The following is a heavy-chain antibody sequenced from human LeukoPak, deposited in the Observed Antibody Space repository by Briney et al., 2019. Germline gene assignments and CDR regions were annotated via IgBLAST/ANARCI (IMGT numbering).Heavy chain of an antibody. CDR3: AKGPYSGSYDPMVGSAYFDY. D-gene: IGHD1-26*01. CDR1: GFTFSSYG. CDR2: ISYDGSNK. J-gene: IGHJ4*02. V-gene: IGHV3-30*18. Sequence: GGSLRLSCAASGFTFSSYGMHWVRQAPGKGLEWVAVISYDGSNKYYADSVKGRFTISRDNSKNTLYLQMNSLRAEDTAVYYCAKGPYSGSYDPMVGSAYFDYWGQGTLVTVSS.